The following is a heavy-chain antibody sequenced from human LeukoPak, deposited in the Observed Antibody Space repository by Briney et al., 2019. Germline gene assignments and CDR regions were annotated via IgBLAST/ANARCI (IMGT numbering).Heavy chain of an antibody. V-gene: IGHV4-59*01. Sequence: PSETLSLTCTVSGGSISSYYWTWIRQPPGKGLEWIGYIYYSGSTNYNPSLKSRVTIAVDTSKNQFSLRLNSVTAADTAVYYCAMAYSSSWYYFDCWGQGTLVTVSS. CDR1: GGSISSYY. J-gene: IGHJ4*02. CDR3: AMAYSSSWYYFDC. D-gene: IGHD6-13*01. CDR2: IYYSGST.